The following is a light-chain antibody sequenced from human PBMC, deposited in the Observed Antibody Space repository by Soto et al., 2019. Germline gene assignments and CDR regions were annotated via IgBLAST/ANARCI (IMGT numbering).Light chain of an antibody. CDR1: QRVSSSY. J-gene: IGKJ4*01. CDR3: QQYGSSVT. Sequence: EIVLTQSPGTLSLSPGERATLSCRASQRVSSSYLAWYQQKPGQAPRLLIYGASSRATGIPDRFSGSGSGTDFTLTISRLEPEDFAVYYCQQYGSSVTVGGGTKVDSK. CDR2: GAS. V-gene: IGKV3-20*01.